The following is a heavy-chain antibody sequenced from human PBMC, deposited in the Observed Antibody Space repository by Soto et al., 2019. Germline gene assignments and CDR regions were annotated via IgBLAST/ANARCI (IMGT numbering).Heavy chain of an antibody. D-gene: IGHD6-6*01. Sequence: PGGSLRLSCAASGFTFSSYAMSWVRQAPGKGLEWVSAISGSGGSTYYADSVRGRFTISRDNAENSVYLQMDSLRADDTAVYYCARQAARNYIDSWGQGNSVTVS. J-gene: IGHJ4*02. CDR1: GFTFSSYA. CDR2: ISGSGGST. CDR3: ARQAARNYIDS. V-gene: IGHV3-23*01.